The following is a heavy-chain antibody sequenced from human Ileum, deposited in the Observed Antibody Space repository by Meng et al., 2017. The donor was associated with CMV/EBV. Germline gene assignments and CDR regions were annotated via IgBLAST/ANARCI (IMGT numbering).Heavy chain of an antibody. CDR3: VKDKDPWDNNGGGGDY. Sequence: GGSLKISRTGPDFTFSSYGIHLVRQSPGKGLEWVAFIRSEGTNNSYADSVKGRFTVSRDNSKNTLNLQMNSQKTEDTAVYYCVKDKDPWDNNGGGGDYWGQGTLVTVSS. CDR2: IRSEGTNN. J-gene: IGHJ4*02. D-gene: IGHD1-14*01. V-gene: IGHV3-30*02. CDR1: DFTFSSYG.